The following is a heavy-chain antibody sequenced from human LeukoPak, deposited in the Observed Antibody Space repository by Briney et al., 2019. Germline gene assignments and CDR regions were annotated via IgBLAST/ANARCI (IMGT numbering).Heavy chain of an antibody. CDR3: ARGRGAVAGYFDY. D-gene: IGHD6-19*01. J-gene: IGHJ4*02. CDR2: VNHSGST. V-gene: IGHV4-34*01. CDR1: GGSFSGYY. Sequence: SGTLPLTCAVYGGSFSGYYWSWIRQPPGKGLEWIGEVNHSGSTNYNPSLKSRVTISVDTSKNQFSLKLSSVTAADTAVFHCARGRGAVAGYFDYWGQGALVTVSS.